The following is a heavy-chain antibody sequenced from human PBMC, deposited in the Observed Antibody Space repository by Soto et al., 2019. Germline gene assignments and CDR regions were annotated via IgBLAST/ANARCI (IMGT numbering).Heavy chain of an antibody. CDR1: GGSISSGGYY. J-gene: IGHJ5*02. Sequence: SETLSLTCTVSGGSISSGGYYWSWIRQHPGKGLEWIGYIYYSGSTYYNPSLKSRVTISVDTSKNQFSLKLSSVTAADTAVYYCARDLLGYCISTSCYGVGSFDPWGQGTLVTVSS. V-gene: IGHV4-31*03. D-gene: IGHD2-2*01. CDR2: IYYSGST. CDR3: ARDLLGYCISTSCYGVGSFDP.